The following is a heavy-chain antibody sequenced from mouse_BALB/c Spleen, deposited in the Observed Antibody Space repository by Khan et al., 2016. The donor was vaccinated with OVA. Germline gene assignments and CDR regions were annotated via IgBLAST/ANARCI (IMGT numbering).Heavy chain of an antibody. Sequence: VQLQESGAELARPGASVKMSCKASGYTFTSYTMHWIKQRPGQGLQWIGYINPSNDYTNYNQNFKDKATLIVDKSSNTAYLQLSILTYEDSSVCYCVREGAYDRSDGWFAYGGQGTLVTVSA. CDR2: INPSNDYT. J-gene: IGHJ3*01. D-gene: IGHD2-14*01. CDR1: GYTFTSYT. CDR3: VREGAYDRSDGWFAY. V-gene: IGHV1-4*01.